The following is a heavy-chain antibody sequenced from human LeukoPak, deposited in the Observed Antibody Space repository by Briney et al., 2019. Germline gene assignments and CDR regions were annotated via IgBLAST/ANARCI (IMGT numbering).Heavy chain of an antibody. CDR1: GFTFSSYS. J-gene: IGHJ4*02. CDR3: ARVSTYYYDSSGFYTFDY. CDR2: IRSGGSIT. Sequence: GGSLRLSCAASGFTFSSYSMNWVRQAPGKGLEWVSYIRSGGSITRYADSVKGRFTISRDNAKNTLYLQMNSLRDEDTAVYYCARVSTYYYDSSGFYTFDYWGQGTLVTVSS. D-gene: IGHD3-22*01. V-gene: IGHV3-48*02.